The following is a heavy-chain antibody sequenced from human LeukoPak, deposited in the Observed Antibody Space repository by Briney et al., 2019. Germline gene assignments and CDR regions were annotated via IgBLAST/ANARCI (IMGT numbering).Heavy chain of an antibody. D-gene: IGHD3-10*01. V-gene: IGHV4-34*01. CDR2: INYSGST. Sequence: YPSETLSLTCAAYGGTFSGYYWNWIRQPPGKGLEWIGEINYSGSTNYNPSLKSRVTISVDTSKNQFSLKLSSVTAADTAVYYCARHGNCCGSGSYYWGQGTLVIVSS. J-gene: IGHJ4*02. CDR1: GGTFSGYY. CDR3: ARHGNCCGSGSYY.